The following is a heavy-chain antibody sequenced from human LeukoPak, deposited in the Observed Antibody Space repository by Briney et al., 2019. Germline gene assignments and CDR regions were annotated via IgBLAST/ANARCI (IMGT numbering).Heavy chain of an antibody. J-gene: IGHJ4*02. V-gene: IGHV3-23*01. D-gene: IGHD1-26*01. Sequence: GGSLRLSCAASGFTFSRFAMSWVRQAPGKGLEWVSTVNADGGNTYYADSVKGRFTISRDNSKSTLILQMNSLRVEDTALYYCTKRVKYGGTWDHFADWGQGTLVTVSS. CDR3: TKRVKYGGTWDHFAD. CDR1: GFTFSRFA. CDR2: VNADGGNT.